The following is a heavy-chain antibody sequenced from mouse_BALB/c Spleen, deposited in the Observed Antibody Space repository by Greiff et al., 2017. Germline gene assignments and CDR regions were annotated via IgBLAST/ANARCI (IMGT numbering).Heavy chain of an antibody. CDR2: IWAGGST. J-gene: IGHJ4*01. CDR1: GFSLTSYG. Sequence: QVQLKESGPGLVAPSQSLSITCTVSGFSLTSYGVHWVRQPPGKGLEWLGVIWAGGSTNYNSALMSRLSISKDNSKSQVFLKMNSLQTDDTAMYYCARYDGYLGYAMDYWGQGTSVTVSS. V-gene: IGHV2-9*02. D-gene: IGHD2-3*01. CDR3: ARYDGYLGYAMDY.